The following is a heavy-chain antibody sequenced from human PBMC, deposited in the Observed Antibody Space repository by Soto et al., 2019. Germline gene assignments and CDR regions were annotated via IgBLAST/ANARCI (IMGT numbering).Heavy chain of an antibody. J-gene: IGHJ4*02. D-gene: IGHD2-2*01. Sequence: ASVKVSCKASGYTFNSYDMQWVRQAPGQRLEWMGWINADNGNTKYSQKFQGRVTITRDTSESTAYMELSSLRSEDTAVYYFARFPVGYCSSTSCYLADYRGQGTLVTVSS. CDR2: INADNGNT. V-gene: IGHV1-3*01. CDR3: ARFPVGYCSSTSCYLADY. CDR1: GYTFNSYD.